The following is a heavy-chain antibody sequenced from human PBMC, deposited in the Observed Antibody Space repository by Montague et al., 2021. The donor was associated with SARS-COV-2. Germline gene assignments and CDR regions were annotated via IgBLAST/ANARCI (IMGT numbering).Heavy chain of an antibody. V-gene: IGHV4-31*03. Sequence: TLSLTCTVSGGSISSGGYYWSWIRQHPGKGLEWIGYIYYSGSIYYNPSLKSRVTISVDTSKNQFSLKLSSVTAADTAVYYCARVLGGYCSGGSCYRGWYFDLWGRGTLVTVSS. J-gene: IGHJ2*01. CDR3: ARVLGGYCSGGSCYRGWYFDL. D-gene: IGHD2-15*01. CDR2: IYYSGSI. CDR1: GGSISSGGYY.